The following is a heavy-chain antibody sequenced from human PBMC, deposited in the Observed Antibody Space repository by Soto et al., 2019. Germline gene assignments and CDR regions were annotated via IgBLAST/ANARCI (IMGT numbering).Heavy chain of an antibody. CDR3: ATERSSCAFDI. CDR2: MNPNSGNT. J-gene: IGHJ3*02. V-gene: IGHV1-8*01. Sequence: QVQLVQSGAEVKKPGASVKVSCKTSGYTFTSYDINWVRQATGQGLEWMGWMNPNSGNTAYAQKFQGRVTMTRNTSISTSYMELSSLRSDHTAVYYCATERSSCAFDIWCQRTMVTVSS. CDR1: GYTFTSYD.